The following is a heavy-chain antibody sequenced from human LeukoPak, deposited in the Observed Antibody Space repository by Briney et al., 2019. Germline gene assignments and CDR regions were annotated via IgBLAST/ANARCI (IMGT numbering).Heavy chain of an antibody. V-gene: IGHV3-30*18. D-gene: IGHD3-10*01. CDR1: GFTFSSYG. CDR2: ISYDGSNK. Sequence: GGSLRLSCAASGFTFSSYGMHWVRQAPGKGLEWVAVISYDGSNKYYADSVKGRFTISRDNSKNTLYLQMNSLRAEDTAVYYCAKDLITMVRGDYSVGDYWGQGTLVTVSS. CDR3: AKDLITMVRGDYSVGDY. J-gene: IGHJ4*02.